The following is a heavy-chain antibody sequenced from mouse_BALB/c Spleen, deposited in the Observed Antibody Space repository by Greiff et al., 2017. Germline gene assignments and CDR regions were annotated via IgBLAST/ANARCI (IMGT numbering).Heavy chain of an antibody. CDR3: ARGGYYYAMDY. Sequence: VQLVESGAELMKPGASVKISCKATGYTFSSYWIEWVKQRPGHGLEWIGEILPGSGSTNYNEKFKGKATFTADTSSNTAYMQLSSLTSEDSAVYYCARGGYYYAMDYWGQGTSVTVSS. CDR2: ILPGSGST. J-gene: IGHJ4*01. CDR1: GYTFSSYW. V-gene: IGHV1-9*01. D-gene: IGHD1-1*02.